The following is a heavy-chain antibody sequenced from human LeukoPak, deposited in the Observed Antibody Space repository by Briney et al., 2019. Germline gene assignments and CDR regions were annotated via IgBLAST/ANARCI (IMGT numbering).Heavy chain of an antibody. CDR3: ARDRLSLGAFDI. J-gene: IGHJ3*02. CDR2: IYHSEST. CDR1: GDSINSRSYY. D-gene: IGHD7-27*01. V-gene: IGHV4-39*07. Sequence: PSETLSLTCAVSGDSINSRSYYWAWIRQPPGKGLEWFGSIYHSESTYYNPSLKSRVTISLDTSKNQFSLGLSSLTAADTAVYYCARDRLSLGAFDIWGQGTMVTVSS.